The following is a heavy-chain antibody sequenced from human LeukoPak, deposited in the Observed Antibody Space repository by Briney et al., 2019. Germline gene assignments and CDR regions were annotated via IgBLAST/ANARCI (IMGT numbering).Heavy chain of an antibody. Sequence: GGSLRLSCAASGFTFSSYSMNWVRQAPGKGLEWVSSISSSSSYIYYADSVKGRFTISRDNAKNSLYLQMNSLRAEDMAVYYCASYCSSTSCYTYYYGMDVWGKGTTVTVSS. V-gene: IGHV3-21*01. J-gene: IGHJ6*04. CDR2: ISSSSSYI. CDR3: ASYCSSTSCYTYYYGMDV. CDR1: GFTFSSYS. D-gene: IGHD2-2*01.